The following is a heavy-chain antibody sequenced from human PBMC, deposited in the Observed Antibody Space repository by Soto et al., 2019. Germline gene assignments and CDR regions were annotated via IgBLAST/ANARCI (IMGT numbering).Heavy chain of an antibody. Sequence: PSETLSLTCTVSGGSISSDYWSWIRQFPGKGLEWIGYINHSGSTNYNPSLKSRVTISIDTSKNQFSLKLSSVTAADTAVYYCARGPPPYCSGGSCYYDYWGQGTLVTVSS. J-gene: IGHJ4*02. V-gene: IGHV4-59*12. D-gene: IGHD2-15*01. CDR1: GGSISSDY. CDR2: INHSGST. CDR3: ARGPPPYCSGGSCYYDY.